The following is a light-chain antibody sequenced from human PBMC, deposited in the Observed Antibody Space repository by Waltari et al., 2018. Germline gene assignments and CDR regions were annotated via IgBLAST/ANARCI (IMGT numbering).Light chain of an antibody. J-gene: IGKJ1*01. Sequence: DIQLTQSPSYVSASVGDRVTITCRAGQVVSKWLAWYQQKPGMAPRLLIYAASTLQTGVPSRFSGGGSGTAFPLTISNLQPEDFATYFCQQGDSFPPTFGQGTKVEIK. CDR3: QQGDSFPPT. V-gene: IGKV1-12*01. CDR1: QVVSKW. CDR2: AAS.